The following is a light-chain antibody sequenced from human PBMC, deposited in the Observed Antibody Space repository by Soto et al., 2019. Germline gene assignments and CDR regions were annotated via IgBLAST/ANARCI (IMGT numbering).Light chain of an antibody. CDR2: AAS. J-gene: IGKJ5*01. CDR1: QSVSNW. V-gene: IGKV1-5*01. Sequence: DIQMTQSPSTLSASVGDRVTITCRASQSVSNWLAWYQQKPGKAPKLLIYAASTLQSGVPSRFSGSGSGTEFTLSISSLQPGDFATYYCQQIYSTSSITFGQGTRLEI. CDR3: QQIYSTSSIT.